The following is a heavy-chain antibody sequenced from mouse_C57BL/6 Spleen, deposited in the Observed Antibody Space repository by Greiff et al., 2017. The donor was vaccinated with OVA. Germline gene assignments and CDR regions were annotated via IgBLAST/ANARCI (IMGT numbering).Heavy chain of an antibody. J-gene: IGHJ1*03. Sequence: EVMLVESGGGLVQPGESLKLSCESNEYAFPSHDMSWVRKTPEKRLELVAAINSDGGSTYYPGTMERRFIISRDNTNKTLYLQMSSLRSEDTALYYCARQGEGGYFDVWGTGTTVTVAS. CDR2: INSDGGST. CDR1: EYAFPSHD. CDR3: ARQGEGGYFDV. V-gene: IGHV5-2*01.